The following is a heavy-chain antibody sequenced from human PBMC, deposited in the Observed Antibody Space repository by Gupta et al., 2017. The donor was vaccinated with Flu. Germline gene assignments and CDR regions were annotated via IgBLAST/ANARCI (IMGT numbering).Heavy chain of an antibody. D-gene: IGHD6-6*01. Sequence: EVQLLESGGGLVQPGGSLRLSCAASGFTFSSYAMSWVRQAPGKGLEWVSAISGSGGSTYYADSVKGRFTISRDNSKNTLYLQMNSLRAEDTAVYYCAKGGNSYISSRANWFDPWVEGTLVAVSS. CDR1: GFTFSSYA. V-gene: IGHV3-23*01. J-gene: IGHJ5*02. CDR3: AKGGNSYISSRANWFDP. CDR2: ISGSGGST.